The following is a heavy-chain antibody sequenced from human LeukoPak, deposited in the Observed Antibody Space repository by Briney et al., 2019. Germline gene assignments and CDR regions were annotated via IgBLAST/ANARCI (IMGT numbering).Heavy chain of an antibody. D-gene: IGHD2-15*01. J-gene: IGHJ6*02. CDR3: AKDRVGYSQDYYYGMDV. Sequence: PGGSLRLSCAASGFTFSSYWMSWVRQAPGKGLEWVANIKQDGSEKYYADSVKGRFTISRENSQNTLYVQMNSLRAEDTGVFYCAKDRVGYSQDYYYGMDVWGQGTTVIVSS. CDR1: GFTFSSYW. V-gene: IGHV3-7*01. CDR2: IKQDGSEK.